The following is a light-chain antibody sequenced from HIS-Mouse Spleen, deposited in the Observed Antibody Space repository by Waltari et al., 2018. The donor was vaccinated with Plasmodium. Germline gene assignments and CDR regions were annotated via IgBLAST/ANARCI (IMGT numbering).Light chain of an antibody. V-gene: IGKV3-15*01. CDR2: GAS. CDR3: QQYNNWSFT. CDR1: QRVSRH. Sequence: DIVMTHSPATLSVSPGDRASPSCRASQRVSRHLAWYQQKPGQAPRLLIYGASTRATGIPARFSGSGSGTEFTLTISSLQSEDFAVYYCQQYNNWSFTFGPGTKVDIK. J-gene: IGKJ3*01.